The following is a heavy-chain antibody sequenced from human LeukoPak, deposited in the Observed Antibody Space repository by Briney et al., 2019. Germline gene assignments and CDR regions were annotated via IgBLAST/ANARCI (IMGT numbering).Heavy chain of an antibody. V-gene: IGHV4-34*09. CDR3: ARHTFGGLNWFDP. CDR1: GGSFSGYY. Sequence: PSETLSLTCAVYGGSFSGYYWSWIRQPPGKGLEWIGEINHSGSTNYNPTLKSRVTISVDTSKNQFSLKLSSVTAADTAVYYCARHTFGGLNWFDPWGQGTLVTVSS. D-gene: IGHD3-16*01. J-gene: IGHJ5*02. CDR2: INHSGST.